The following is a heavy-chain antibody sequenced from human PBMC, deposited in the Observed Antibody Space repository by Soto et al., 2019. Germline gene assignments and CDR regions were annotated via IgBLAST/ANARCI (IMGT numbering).Heavy chain of an antibody. J-gene: IGHJ5*02. Sequence: ASVKVSCKASGYTFTGYYMHWVRQAPGQGLEWMGWINPNSGGTNYAQKFQGRVTMTRDTSISTAYMELSRLRSDDTAVYYCARYLPRYCSGGSCWSWFDPWGQGNLVTVSS. CDR2: INPNSGGT. D-gene: IGHD2-15*01. CDR3: ARYLPRYCSGGSCWSWFDP. V-gene: IGHV1-2*02. CDR1: GYTFTGYY.